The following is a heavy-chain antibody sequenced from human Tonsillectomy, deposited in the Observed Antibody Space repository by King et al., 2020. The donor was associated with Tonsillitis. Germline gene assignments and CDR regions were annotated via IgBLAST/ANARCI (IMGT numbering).Heavy chain of an antibody. V-gene: IGHV1-2*02. Sequence: VQLVESGAEVKKPGASVKVSCTASGYTFGDYYMHWVRQAPGQGLEWMGWINPNSGGTNYAQKFQGRVTMTGDTSISTAYMELSRLRSDDTAVYYCARVGQSGWYFDYWGQGTLVTVSS. CDR3: ARVGQSGWYFDY. CDR2: INPNSGGT. J-gene: IGHJ4*02. D-gene: IGHD6-19*01. CDR1: GYTFGDYY.